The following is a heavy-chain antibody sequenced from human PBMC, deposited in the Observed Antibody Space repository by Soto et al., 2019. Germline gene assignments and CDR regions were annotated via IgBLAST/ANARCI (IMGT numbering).Heavy chain of an antibody. D-gene: IGHD6-6*01. CDR1: GGSISSSTFY. Sequence: PSETLSLTCTVSGGSISSSTFYWGWIRQPPGKGLEWIGNIYYSGSTYYNPSLKSRVTISVDTSKNQFSLKLSSVTAADTAVYYCARQEYRNPRFDPWGQGTLVTVSS. CDR2: IYYSGST. V-gene: IGHV4-39*01. J-gene: IGHJ5*02. CDR3: ARQEYRNPRFDP.